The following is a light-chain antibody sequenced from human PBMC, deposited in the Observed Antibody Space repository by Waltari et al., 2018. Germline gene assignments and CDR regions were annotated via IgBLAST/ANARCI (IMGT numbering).Light chain of an antibody. CDR3: QNHERLPAM. J-gene: IGKJ1*01. CDR2: VAS. CDR1: QSVSRY. V-gene: IGKV3-20*01. Sequence: EIVLTQSPGTLSLSTGERATITCRASQSVSRYLAWYQQKPCQAPRLLLYVASSRATGIPDRFSGSGSGTDFSLTISRLEPEDFAVYYCQNHERLPAMFGQGTKVEIK.